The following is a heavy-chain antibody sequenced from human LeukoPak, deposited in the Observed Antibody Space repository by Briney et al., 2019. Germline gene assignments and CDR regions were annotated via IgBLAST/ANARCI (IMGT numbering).Heavy chain of an antibody. D-gene: IGHD3-9*01. CDR1: GYTFTGYY. J-gene: IGHJ4*02. CDR3: AREETYYDILTGYSLPHFDY. V-gene: IGHV1-2*02. Sequence: WASVKVSCKASGYTFTGYYMHWVRQAPGQGLEWMGWINPNSGGTNYAQKFQCRVTMTRDTSISTAYMELSRLRSDDTAVYYCAREETYYDILTGYSLPHFDYWGQGTLVTVSS. CDR2: INPNSGGT.